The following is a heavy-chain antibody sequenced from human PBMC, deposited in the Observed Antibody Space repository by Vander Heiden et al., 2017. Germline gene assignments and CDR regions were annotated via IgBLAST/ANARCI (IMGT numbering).Heavy chain of an antibody. Sequence: EVQLVESGGGLVNPGGSLRLSCAASGFTFSSYSMTWVRQAPGKGLEWVSSISSSSSYIYYADSVKGRFTISRDNAKNSLYLQMNSRRAEDTAVYYCARDGLAGPRDSVTVYPPPGMDVWGHGRTVAVSS. CDR3: ARDGLAGPRDSVTVYPPPGMDV. CDR2: ISSSSSYI. D-gene: IGHD3-9*01. J-gene: IGHJ6*01. V-gene: IGHV3-21*01. CDR1: GFTFSSYS.